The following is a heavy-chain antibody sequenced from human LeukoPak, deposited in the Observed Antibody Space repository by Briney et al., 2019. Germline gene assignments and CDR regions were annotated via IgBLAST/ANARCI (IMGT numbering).Heavy chain of an antibody. CDR3: AKSKDYDPLSYYFDY. CDR1: GFTFSSYA. V-gene: IGHV3-23*01. Sequence: GGSLRLSCAASGFTFSSYAMGWVRQAPGKGLEWVSATSGSGGSTYYADSVKGRFTISRDHSKNTLYLQMNSLRGEDTAVYYCAKSKDYDPLSYYFDYWGQGTLVTVSS. J-gene: IGHJ4*02. D-gene: IGHD3-3*01. CDR2: TSGSGGST.